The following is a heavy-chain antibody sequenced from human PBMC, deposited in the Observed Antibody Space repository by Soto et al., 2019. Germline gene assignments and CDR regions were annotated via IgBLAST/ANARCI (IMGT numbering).Heavy chain of an antibody. Sequence: ASVKVSCKSSGDTLTESSRNWVRQAQGKGLEWMGGFDPEDGETIYAQKFQGRVTMTEDTATDTAYMEPSSPRSEDTAVYYCAGYYYGSRRLCVSSSVMWG. CDR1: GDTLTESS. D-gene: IGHD3-10*01. CDR2: FDPEDGET. CDR3: AGYYYGSRRLCVSSSVM. V-gene: IGHV1-24*01. J-gene: IGHJ1*01.